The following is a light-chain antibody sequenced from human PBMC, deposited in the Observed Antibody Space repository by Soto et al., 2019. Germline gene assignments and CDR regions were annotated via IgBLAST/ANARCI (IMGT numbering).Light chain of an antibody. CDR3: QQYGSSPRT. CDR2: GAS. CDR1: QSVSNY. V-gene: IGKV3-20*01. J-gene: IGKJ1*01. Sequence: EIVMTQSPAPLSVSPGESATLSCRANQSVSNYLAWYQQRPGQAPRLLIYGASSRATGIPDRFSGSGSGTDFTLTISRLEPEDFAVYYCQQYGSSPRTFGQGTKVDIK.